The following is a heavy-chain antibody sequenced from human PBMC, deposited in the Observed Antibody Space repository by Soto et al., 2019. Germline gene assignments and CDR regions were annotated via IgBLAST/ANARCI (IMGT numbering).Heavy chain of an antibody. D-gene: IGHD5-18*01. V-gene: IGHV4-59*01. J-gene: IGHJ5*02. CDR2: IYYSGST. CDR3: ARQPFQYSYGNWFDP. CDR1: GGSISSYY. Sequence: SETLSLTCTVSGGSISSYYWSWIRQPPGKGLEWIGYIYYSGSTNYNPSLQSRVTISVDTSKNQFSLKLSSVTAADTAVYYCARQPFQYSYGNWFDPWGQGTLVTVS.